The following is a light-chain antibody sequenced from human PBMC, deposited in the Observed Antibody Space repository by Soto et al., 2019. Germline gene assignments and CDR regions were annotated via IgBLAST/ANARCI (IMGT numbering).Light chain of an antibody. CDR3: HQYDNSPLT. V-gene: IGKV3-11*01. CDR2: DTS. Sequence: EIVLTQSPATLSLSPGERATLSCRASQSVSSYLAWYQQKPGQAPRLLIYDTSNRATGVPARFSGGGSGTDFTLTISRLEPEDFALYYCHQYDNSPLTFGGGTKVDI. CDR1: QSVSSY. J-gene: IGKJ4*01.